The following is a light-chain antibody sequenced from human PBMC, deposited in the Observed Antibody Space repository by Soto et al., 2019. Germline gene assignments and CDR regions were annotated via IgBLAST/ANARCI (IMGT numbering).Light chain of an antibody. V-gene: IGKV2-28*01. CDR2: LGS. J-gene: IGKJ1*01. CDR3: MQALQNPWT. Sequence: DLVMTQSPLSLPVTPGEPASISCRSSQSLLHLNGYNSLDWYLQKPGQSPQLLIYLGSNRASGVPDRFSGSGSGTNFTLKISRVEAEDVGVYYCMQALQNPWTFGQGTKVEVK. CDR1: QSLLHLNGYNS.